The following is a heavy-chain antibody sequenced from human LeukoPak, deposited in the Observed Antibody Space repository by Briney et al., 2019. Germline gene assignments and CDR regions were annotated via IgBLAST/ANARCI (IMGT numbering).Heavy chain of an antibody. D-gene: IGHD6-13*01. J-gene: IGHJ4*02. CDR3: AKRDSRYYFDY. CDR2: ISGSGGST. Sequence: PEGSLRLSCAASGFTFSSYAMNWVRQAPGKGLEWVSVISGSGGSTYYADSVKGRFTISRDNSKNTLYLQMNSLRAEDTAVYFCAKRDSRYYFDYWGQGTLVTVSS. V-gene: IGHV3-23*01. CDR1: GFTFSSYA.